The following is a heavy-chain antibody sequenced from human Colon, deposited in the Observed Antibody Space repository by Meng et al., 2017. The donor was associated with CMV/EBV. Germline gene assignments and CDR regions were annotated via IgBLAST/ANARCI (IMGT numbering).Heavy chain of an antibody. J-gene: IGHJ4*02. V-gene: IGHV3-23*01. CDR2: ISGSGRNT. Sequence: GESLKISCAASGFTFSNYAISWVRQAPGKGLEWVSGISGSGRNTYYADSVRGRFTISRDNSKRTVFLQMDSLRAEDTAVYYCAKAQSDWEFTLDYWGQGTLVTVSS. CDR1: GFTFSNYA. CDR3: AKAQSDWEFTLDY. D-gene: IGHD3-10*01.